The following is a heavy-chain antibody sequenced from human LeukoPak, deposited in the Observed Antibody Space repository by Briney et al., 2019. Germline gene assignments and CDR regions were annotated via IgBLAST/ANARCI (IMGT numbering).Heavy chain of an antibody. CDR3: AKAIGNYYGSGFDY. CDR2: ISGSGGTT. V-gene: IGHV3-23*01. J-gene: IGHJ4*02. CDR1: GFTFSSYG. D-gene: IGHD3-10*01. Sequence: GGSLRLSCAASGFTFSSYGMHWVRQAPGKGLEWVSAISGSGGTTYYADSVKGRFTISRDNSKNTLYLQMNSLRAEDTAIYYCAKAIGNYYGSGFDYWGQGTLVTVSS.